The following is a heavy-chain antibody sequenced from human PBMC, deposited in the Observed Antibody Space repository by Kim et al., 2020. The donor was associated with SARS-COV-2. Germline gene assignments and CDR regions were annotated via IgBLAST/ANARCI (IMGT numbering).Heavy chain of an antibody. CDR2: IIVLFGTT. D-gene: IGHD3-10*01. V-gene: IGHV1-69*13. Sequence: SVKVSCKASGGSFSNSAVNWVRQAPGQGLEWMGGIIVLFGTTTYAQDFQDRLTITADESTGTTHMELSSLKSEDTATYFCSFGDYYGSGSVHNINYLYLCGLGVWGQGTTVTVSS. CDR1: GGSFSNSA. CDR3: SFGDYYGSGSVHNINYLYLCGLGV. J-gene: IGHJ6*02.